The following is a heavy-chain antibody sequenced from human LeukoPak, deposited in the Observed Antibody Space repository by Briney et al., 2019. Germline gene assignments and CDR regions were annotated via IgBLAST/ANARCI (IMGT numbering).Heavy chain of an antibody. Sequence: SETLSLTCAVSGGSIRTRIYYWGWIRQSPGTGLEWIGCDSYTGSIHYNPSLRSRVTVSVDTSKNQFSLKLSSVTAADTAVYYCARLGDSSGDHLYAFDIWGQGTMVTVSS. V-gene: IGHV4-39*01. D-gene: IGHD3-22*01. CDR1: GGSIRTRIYY. CDR2: DSYTGSI. J-gene: IGHJ3*02. CDR3: ARLGDSSGDHLYAFDI.